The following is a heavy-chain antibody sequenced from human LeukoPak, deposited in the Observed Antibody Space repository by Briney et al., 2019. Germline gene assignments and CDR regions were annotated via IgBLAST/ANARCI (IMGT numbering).Heavy chain of an antibody. Sequence: GGSLRLSCAASGFTFTSYSMHWVRQAPGKGLEWVAFIRYDGSKKNYADSVKGRSTISRDNSKNTLDLQMNSLRAEDTAIYYCAKDRGADYFDFWGQGTLVTVSS. D-gene: IGHD1-26*01. CDR2: IRYDGSKK. CDR3: AKDRGADYFDF. J-gene: IGHJ4*02. V-gene: IGHV3-30*02. CDR1: GFTFTSYS.